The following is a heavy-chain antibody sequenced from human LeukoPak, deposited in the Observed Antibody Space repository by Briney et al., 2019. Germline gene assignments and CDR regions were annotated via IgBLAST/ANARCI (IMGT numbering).Heavy chain of an antibody. J-gene: IGHJ4*02. CDR3: ARIIAAAGYFDY. Sequence: GGSXXLXXAXXGFTFSSYXMSWVRQAPGKGLEWVANIKKDGSEKYYVDSVKGRFTISRDKAKKSMYMQMNSLRAEDTAVYYCARIIAAAGYFDYWGQGTLVTVSS. CDR1: GFTFSSYX. V-gene: IGHV3-7*01. CDR2: IKKDGSEK. D-gene: IGHD6-13*01.